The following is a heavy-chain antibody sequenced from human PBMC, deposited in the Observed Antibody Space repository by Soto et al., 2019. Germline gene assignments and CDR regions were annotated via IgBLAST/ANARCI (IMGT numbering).Heavy chain of an antibody. D-gene: IGHD1-26*01. Sequence: XSLSFASSDFGFPSVNFWIHWVRQAPGKGLEWVSHIGPDGTDIVYADSVKGRFIISRDNARNTVYLQMNSLEAENTAVYYCVKLPWEVAPSWGQGTLVTVSS. J-gene: IGHJ4*02. CDR3: VKLPWEVAPS. CDR1: GFPSVNFW. CDR2: IGPDGTDI. V-gene: IGHV3-74*03.